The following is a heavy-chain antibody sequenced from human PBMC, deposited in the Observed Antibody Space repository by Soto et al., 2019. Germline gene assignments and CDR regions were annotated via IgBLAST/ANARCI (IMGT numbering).Heavy chain of an antibody. V-gene: IGHV4-34*01. J-gene: IGHJ6*02. CDR2: INHSGSP. CDR3: AWPMPHYYYGMDV. D-gene: IGHD2-2*01. CDR1: GGSFSDYY. Sequence: QVQLQQWGAGLLKPSETLSLTCAVYGGSFSDYYWNWIRQPPGKGLEWLGQINHSGSPNYNPSLQSHVPILVDTSKNQCSLELSSVTAAGTAVYYCAWPMPHYYYGMDVWGRVTAVPVSS.